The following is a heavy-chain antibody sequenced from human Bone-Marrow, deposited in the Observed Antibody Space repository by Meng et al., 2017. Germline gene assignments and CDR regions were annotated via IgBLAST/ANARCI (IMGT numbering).Heavy chain of an antibody. Sequence: QVQRQQTGAGLLNPSETLSLTCVVSGGSFSDYYWSWIRQPPGKGLEWIGEINHSGSTNYNPSLEGRATISVDTSQNNLSLRLSSVTAADSAVYYCARGPTTMAHDFDYWGQGTLVTVAS. CDR2: INHSGST. J-gene: IGHJ4*02. CDR3: ARGPTTMAHDFDY. V-gene: IGHV4-34*01. CDR1: GGSFSDYY. D-gene: IGHD4-11*01.